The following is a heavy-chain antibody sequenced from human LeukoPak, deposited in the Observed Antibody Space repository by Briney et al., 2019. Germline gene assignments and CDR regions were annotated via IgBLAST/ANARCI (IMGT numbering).Heavy chain of an antibody. J-gene: IGHJ4*02. CDR1: GFTFSSYG. CDR2: IRYDGSNK. D-gene: IGHD1-26*01. V-gene: IGHV3-30*02. CDR3: AKDRRGSYTFDY. Sequence: GGSLRLSCAASGFTFSSYGMHWVRQAPGKGLEWVAFIRYDGSNKYYADSVKGRFTISRDNSKNTLYLQMNSLRVEDTAVYYCAKDRRGSYTFDYWGQGTLVTVSS.